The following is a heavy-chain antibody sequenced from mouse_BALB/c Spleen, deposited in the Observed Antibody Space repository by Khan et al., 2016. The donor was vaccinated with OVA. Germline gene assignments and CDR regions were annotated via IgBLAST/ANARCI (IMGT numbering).Heavy chain of an antibody. J-gene: IGHJ4*01. CDR1: GFNIKDTY. V-gene: IGHV14-3*02. CDR3: ARTAIHYYGSHTMDY. Sequence: VQLQQSGAELVKPGASVKLSCTASGFNIKDTYMHWIIQRPEPGLEWIGRVDPATDNTEYDPKFQGKATITADTSSNTAYLHPTGLTSDDTCLHYCARTAIHYYGSHTMDYWGPGTSVTVSS. D-gene: IGHD1-2*01. CDR2: VDPATDNT.